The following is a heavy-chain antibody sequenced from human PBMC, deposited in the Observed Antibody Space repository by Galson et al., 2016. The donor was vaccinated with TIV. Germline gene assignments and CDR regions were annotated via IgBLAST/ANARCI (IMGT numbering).Heavy chain of an antibody. CDR3: SKEIGEGAYGSGSGLDV. CDR1: GFTFSNAW. D-gene: IGHD3-10*01. Sequence: SLRLSCAASGFTFSNAWMSWVRQAPGKGLEWVSAISGSGDRTYYADSVKGRFTISRDTSQNTLYLQMNSLRAEDTAIYYCSKEIGEGAYGSGSGLDVWGQGTTVTVSS. CDR2: ISGSGDRT. V-gene: IGHV3-23*01. J-gene: IGHJ6*02.